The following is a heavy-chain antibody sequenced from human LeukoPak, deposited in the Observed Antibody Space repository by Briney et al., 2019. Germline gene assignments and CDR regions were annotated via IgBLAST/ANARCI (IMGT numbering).Heavy chain of an antibody. CDR3: AKRLSFGVAIGDFDY. CDR2: ISGSGDST. Sequence: GGSLRLSCAAPGFTFSNYAMSWVRQAPGKGLVWVSAISGSGDSTYYADSVKGRFTISRDSSMETLYLQMNSLRAEDMATYFCAKRLSFGVAIGDFDYWGQGTLVTVSS. CDR1: GFTFSNYA. V-gene: IGHV3-23*01. J-gene: IGHJ4*02. D-gene: IGHD3-3*01.